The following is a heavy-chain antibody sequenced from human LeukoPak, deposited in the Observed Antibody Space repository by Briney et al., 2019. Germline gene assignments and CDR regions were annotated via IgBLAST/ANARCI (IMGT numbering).Heavy chain of an antibody. CDR1: GFTFSSYS. D-gene: IGHD3-22*01. J-gene: IGHJ4*02. Sequence: TGGSLRLSCAASGFTFSSYSMNWVRQAPGKGLEWVGRINSKTDDETTDYAAPVRGRFTMSRDDSKNTVYLQMNSLKTEDTAVYYCTTDLIGSYDSSGYYYLTTPSRFDYWGQGTLVTVSS. CDR2: INSKTDDETT. CDR3: TTDLIGSYDSSGYYYLTTPSRFDY. V-gene: IGHV3-15*01.